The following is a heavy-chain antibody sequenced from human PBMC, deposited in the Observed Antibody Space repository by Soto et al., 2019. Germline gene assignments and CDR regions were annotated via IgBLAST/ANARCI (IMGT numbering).Heavy chain of an antibody. D-gene: IGHD2-2*01. CDR2: INSSSSYK. J-gene: IGHJ4*02. CDR3: ANYIIVIPGAKGLYY. V-gene: IGHV3-21*01. Sequence: GGSLRLSCAASGFTFSSYSMNWVRQAPGKGLEWVPDINSSSSYKYYADSVKGRVTISRDNAKNSLYLQMNSLRSEDTAVYYCANYIIVIPGAKGLYYWGKGALVTVSS. CDR1: GFTFSSYS.